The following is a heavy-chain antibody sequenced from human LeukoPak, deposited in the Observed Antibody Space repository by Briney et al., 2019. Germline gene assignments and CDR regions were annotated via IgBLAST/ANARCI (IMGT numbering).Heavy chain of an antibody. D-gene: IGHD5-18*01. CDR1: GFTFDDYG. CDR3: AKGYGESHFDS. CDR2: IRFDGSNQ. J-gene: IGHJ4*02. Sequence: PGGSLRLSCAASGFTFDDYGMHWVRQAPGKGLEWVAFIRFDGSNQYYADSVKGRFTISRDNSNNTLSLQMNTLRGDDTAVYFCAKGYGESHFDSWGQGTLVTVSS. V-gene: IGHV3-30*02.